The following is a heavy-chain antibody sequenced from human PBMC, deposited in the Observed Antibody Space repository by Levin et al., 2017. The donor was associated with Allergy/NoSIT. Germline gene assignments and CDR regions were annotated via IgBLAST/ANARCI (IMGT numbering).Heavy chain of an antibody. CDR2: IYHSGST. J-gene: IGHJ5*02. CDR3: ARVQRAVVVVAATLGWFDP. CDR1: GYSISSGYY. V-gene: IGHV4-38-2*01. Sequence: SETLSLTCAVSGYSISSGYYWGWIRQPPGKGLEWIGSIYHSGSTYYNPSLKSRVTISVDTSKNQFSLKLSSVTAADTAVYYCARVQRAVVVVAATLGWFDPWGQGTLVTVSS. D-gene: IGHD2-15*01.